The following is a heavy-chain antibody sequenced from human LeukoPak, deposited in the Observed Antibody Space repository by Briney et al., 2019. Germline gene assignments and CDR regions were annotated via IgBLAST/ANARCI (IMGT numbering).Heavy chain of an antibody. CDR1: GGSINNGDYY. D-gene: IGHD4-17*01. Sequence: PSETLSLTCTVSGGSINNGDYYWSWIRQPPGKGLEWIGYIYYSGSTYSNPSLKSRVTISVDTSKNQFSLKLSSVTAADTAVYYCARRPTVTTFFDYWGQGTLVTVSS. V-gene: IGHV4-30-4*02. J-gene: IGHJ4*02. CDR2: IYYSGST. CDR3: ARRPTVTTFFDY.